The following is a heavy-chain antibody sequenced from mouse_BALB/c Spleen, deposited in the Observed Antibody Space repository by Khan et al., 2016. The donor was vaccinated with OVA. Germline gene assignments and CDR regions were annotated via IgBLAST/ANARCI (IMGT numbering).Heavy chain of an antibody. CDR3: VRDGAYHRNDGWFAY. D-gene: IGHD2-14*01. CDR1: GYTFTSYT. CDR2: INPSNDYT. J-gene: IGHJ3*01. Sequence: QVQLKQSGAELARPGASVKMSCKASGYTFTSYTIHWIKKRPGQGLDWIGYINPSNDYTNYNQKFKDKATLTTDKSSTTAYLRLSSLTSDDSAVYNCVRDGAYHRNDGWFAYWGQGTLVTVSA. V-gene: IGHV1-4*01.